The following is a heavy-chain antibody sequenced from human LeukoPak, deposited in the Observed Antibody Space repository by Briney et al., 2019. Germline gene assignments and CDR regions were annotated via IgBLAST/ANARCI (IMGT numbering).Heavy chain of an antibody. V-gene: IGHV1-18*01. D-gene: IGHD3-10*01. CDR2: ISAYNGNT. J-gene: IGHJ4*02. CDR3: ARDMITMVRGVIVFDY. CDR1: GYTFTSYG. Sequence: VASVKVSCKASGYTFTSYGISWVRQATGQGLEWMGWISAYNGNTNYAQKLQGRVTMTTDTSTSTAYMELRSLRSDDTAVYYCARDMITMVRGVIVFDYWGQGTLVTVSS.